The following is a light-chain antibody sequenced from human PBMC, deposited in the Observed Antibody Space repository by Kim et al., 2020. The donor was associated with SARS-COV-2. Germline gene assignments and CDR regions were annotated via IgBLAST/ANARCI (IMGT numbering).Light chain of an antibody. CDR3: QQYSAYSIT. V-gene: IGKV1-5*03. J-gene: IGKJ5*01. Sequence: ASIGDRVKITCRASQSLSSSLAWYQQKPGKAPKLLISKASSLESGVSPRFSGSGSGTEFTLTITSLQPEDFATYYCQQYSAYSITFGQGTRLEIK. CDR1: QSLSSS. CDR2: KAS.